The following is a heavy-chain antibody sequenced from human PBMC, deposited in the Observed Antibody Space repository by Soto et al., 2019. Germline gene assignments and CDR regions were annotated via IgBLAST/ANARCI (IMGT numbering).Heavy chain of an antibody. CDR1: GGSFSGYQ. V-gene: IGHV4-34*01. D-gene: IGHD3-10*01. CDR2: INDSGNI. CDR3: ARGLILWFGKLSRSGCYYYYMYV. Sequence: QVQLQQWGAGLLKPSETLSLTCAVYGGSFSGYQWSWIRQTPGKGLEWIGEINDSGNINYNPSLKRRVTIFLATPKKQTSLKLSSVTAAYAAVYCCARGLILWFGKLSRSGCYYYYMYVWCKGTTVSVSS. J-gene: IGHJ6*03.